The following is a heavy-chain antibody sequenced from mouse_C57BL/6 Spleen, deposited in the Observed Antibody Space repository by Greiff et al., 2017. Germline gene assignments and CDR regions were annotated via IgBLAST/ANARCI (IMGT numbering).Heavy chain of an antibody. D-gene: IGHD2-3*01. CDR3: ARIGYDGYPFAY. CDR2: IHPNSGST. V-gene: IGHV1-64*01. CDR1: GYTFTSYW. J-gene: IGHJ3*01. Sequence: QVQLQQPGAELVKPGASVKLSCKASGYTFTSYWMHWVKQRPGQGLEWIGMIHPNSGSTNYNEKFKSKATLTVDKSSSTAYMQLSSLTSEDPAVYYCARIGYDGYPFAYWGQGTLVTVSA.